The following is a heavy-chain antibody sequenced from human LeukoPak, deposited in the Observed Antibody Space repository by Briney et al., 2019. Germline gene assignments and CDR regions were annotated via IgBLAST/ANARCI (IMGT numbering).Heavy chain of an antibody. CDR3: ARDRSAIVLMVYAITNYDSSGPYFDY. V-gene: IGHV4-39*07. D-gene: IGHD2-8*01. CDR1: GGSISSSSYY. CDR2: IYYSGST. J-gene: IGHJ4*02. Sequence: SETLSLTCTVSGGSISSSSYYWGWIRQPPGKGLEWIGTIYYSGSTYYNPSLKSRVTISVDTSKNQFSLKLRSVTAADTAVYYCARDRSAIVLMVYAITNYDSSGPYFDYWGQGTLVTVSS.